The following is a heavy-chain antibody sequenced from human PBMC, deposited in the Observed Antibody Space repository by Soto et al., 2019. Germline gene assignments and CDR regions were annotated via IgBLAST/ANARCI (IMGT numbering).Heavy chain of an antibody. Sequence: GGSLRLSCAASGFTFSSYSMNWVRQAPGKGLEWVSSISSSSSYIYYADSVKGRFTISRDNAKNSLYLQMNSLRAEDTAVYYCAREMALRYYGSGSPLDYWGQGTLVTVSS. J-gene: IGHJ4*02. CDR1: GFTFSSYS. CDR2: ISSSSSYI. D-gene: IGHD3-10*01. V-gene: IGHV3-21*01. CDR3: AREMALRYYGSGSPLDY.